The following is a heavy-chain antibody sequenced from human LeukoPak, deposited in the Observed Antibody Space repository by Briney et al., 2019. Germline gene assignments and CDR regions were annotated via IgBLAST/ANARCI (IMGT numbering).Heavy chain of an antibody. CDR3: ARAVVYYYDSSGYPNYYYYMDV. Sequence: GASVKASCKASGYTFTSYGISWVRQAPGPGLEWMGWISAYNGNTNYAQKLQGRVTMTTDTSTSTAYMELRSLRSDDTAVYYCARAVVYYYDSSGYPNYYYYMDVWGKGTTVTVSS. CDR2: ISAYNGNT. V-gene: IGHV1-18*01. CDR1: GYTFTSYG. J-gene: IGHJ6*03. D-gene: IGHD3-22*01.